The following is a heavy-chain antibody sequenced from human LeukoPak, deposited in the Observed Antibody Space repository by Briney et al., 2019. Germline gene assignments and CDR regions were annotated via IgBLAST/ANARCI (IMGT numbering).Heavy chain of an antibody. D-gene: IGHD4-17*01. CDR3: ARGGISYGDYGPAPYYYGMDV. J-gene: IGHJ6*02. Sequence: SETLSLTCTVSGGSISSGAYYWSWIRQHPGKGLEWIGYIYYSGSTYYNPSLKSRVTISVGTSKNQFSLKLSSVTAADTAVYYCARGGISYGDYGPAPYYYGMDVWGQGTTVTVSS. V-gene: IGHV4-31*03. CDR2: IYYSGST. CDR1: GGSISSGAYY.